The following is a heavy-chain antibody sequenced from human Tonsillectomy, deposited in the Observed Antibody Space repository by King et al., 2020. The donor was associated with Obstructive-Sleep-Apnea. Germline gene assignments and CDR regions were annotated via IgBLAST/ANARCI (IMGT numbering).Heavy chain of an antibody. V-gene: IGHV3-21*06. J-gene: IGHJ4*02. D-gene: IGHD6-19*01. CDR2: IRSSSGFS. CDR1: GFTFSDYS. Sequence: VQLVESGGGLVKPGGSLRLSCVVSGFTFSDYSMNWVRQAPGKGLEWVSSIRSSSGFSYYADSVKGRFTISRDNAKNSLYLQMNSLRAEETAVYYCARDPGNGAWYTVDYWGQGTLVTVSS. CDR3: ARDPGNGAWYTVDY.